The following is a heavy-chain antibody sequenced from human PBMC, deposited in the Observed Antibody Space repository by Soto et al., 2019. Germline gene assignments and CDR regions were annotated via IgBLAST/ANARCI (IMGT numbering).Heavy chain of an antibody. CDR1: GYTFTSYG. V-gene: IGHV1-18*01. CDR3: ARYYAHVDY. J-gene: IGHJ4*02. Sequence: QVQLVQSGAEVKKPGASVKVSCKASGYTFTSYGISWVRQAPGQGLEWMGWISAYNGNTNYAQKLQGRVTMTTDTHTGPAYMELMRRKSDVTSVYYCARYYAHVDYWVQVMLVTVSS. D-gene: IGHD3-3*01. CDR2: ISAYNGNT.